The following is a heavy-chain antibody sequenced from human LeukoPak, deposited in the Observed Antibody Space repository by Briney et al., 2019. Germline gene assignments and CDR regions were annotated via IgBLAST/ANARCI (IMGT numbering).Heavy chain of an antibody. Sequence: PGGSLRLSCAASGFTFSSYGMHWVRQAPGKGLEWVAVIWYDGGNKYYADSVKGRFTISRDNSKNTLYLQMNSLRAEDTAVYYCARDLGRTNGVCRDWGQGTLVTVSS. CDR1: GFTFSSYG. CDR3: ARDLGRTNGVCRD. D-gene: IGHD2-8*01. J-gene: IGHJ4*02. CDR2: IWYDGGNK. V-gene: IGHV3-33*01.